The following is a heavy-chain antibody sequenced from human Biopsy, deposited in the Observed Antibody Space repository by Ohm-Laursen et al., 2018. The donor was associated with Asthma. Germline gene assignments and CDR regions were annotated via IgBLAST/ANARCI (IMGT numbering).Heavy chain of an antibody. D-gene: IGHD6-13*01. Sequence: GTLSLTCSLSSGSGGYMRSGNYYWGWIRQPPGKGLEWIGSIYYSGTTYYNPSLESRVTVSADTSKIQFSLKLTSVTAADTAVYYCVRGSSSWHHGPFHYYYGLDVWGQGTTATVSS. CDR2: IYYSGTT. CDR3: VRGSSSWHHGPFHYYYGLDV. V-gene: IGHV4-39*01. CDR1: SGSGGYMRSGNYY. J-gene: IGHJ6*02.